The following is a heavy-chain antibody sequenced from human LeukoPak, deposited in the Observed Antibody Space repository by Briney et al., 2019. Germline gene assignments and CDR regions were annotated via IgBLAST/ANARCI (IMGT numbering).Heavy chain of an antibody. V-gene: IGHV3-21*01. CDR2: ISSSSSYI. CDR1: GFTFSSYS. Sequence: GGSLRLSCAASGFTFSSYSMNWVRQAPGKGLEWVSSISSSSSYIYYADSVKGRFTISRDNAKNSLYLQMNSLRAEDTAVYYCARENYYDSSGHQPLDYWGQGTLVTVSS. D-gene: IGHD3-22*01. CDR3: ARENYYDSSGHQPLDY. J-gene: IGHJ4*02.